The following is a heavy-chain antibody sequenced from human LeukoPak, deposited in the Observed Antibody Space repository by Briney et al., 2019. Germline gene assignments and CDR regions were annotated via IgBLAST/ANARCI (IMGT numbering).Heavy chain of an antibody. CDR3: ARGDLIVVDY. V-gene: IGHV4-31*03. CDR2: IYYSGST. D-gene: IGHD3-22*01. CDR1: GGSISSGGYY. J-gene: IGHJ4*02. Sequence: SETLSLTCTVSGGSISSGGYYWSWIRQHPGKGLEWIGYIYYSGSTYYNPSLKSRVTISVDTSKNQFSLKLSSVTAADTAVYYCARGDLIVVDYWGQGTLVTVSS.